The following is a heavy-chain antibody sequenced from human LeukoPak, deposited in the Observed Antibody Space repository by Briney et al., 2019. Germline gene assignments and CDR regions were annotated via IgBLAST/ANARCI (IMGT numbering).Heavy chain of an antibody. CDR1: GFTFSSYA. J-gene: IGHJ4*02. D-gene: IGHD5-18*01. V-gene: IGHV3-23*01. CDR3: AKDLTAMVTVLDY. Sequence: GGSLRLSCAASGFTFSSYAMSWVRQAPGKGLEWVSAISGSGGSTYYADSVKGRFTISRDNTKNTLYLQMNSLRAEDTAVYYCAKDLTAMVTVLDYWGQGTLVTVSS. CDR2: ISGSGGST.